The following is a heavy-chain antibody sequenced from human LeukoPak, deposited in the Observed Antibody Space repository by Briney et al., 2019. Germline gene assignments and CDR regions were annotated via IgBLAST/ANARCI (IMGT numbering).Heavy chain of an antibody. V-gene: IGHV3-74*01. J-gene: IGHJ4*02. CDR1: GFTFSSHW. Sequence: SLRLSCAASGFTFSSHWMHWVRQAPGKGLVWVSRINSDGSSTSYADSVKGRFTISRDNAKNTLYLQMNSLRAEDTAVYYCARETGTTATIDYWGQGTLVTVSS. CDR3: ARETGTTATIDY. CDR2: INSDGSST. D-gene: IGHD1-7*01.